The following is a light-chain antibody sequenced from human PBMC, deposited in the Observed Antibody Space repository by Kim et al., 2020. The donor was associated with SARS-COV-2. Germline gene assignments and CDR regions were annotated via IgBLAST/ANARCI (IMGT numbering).Light chain of an antibody. CDR3: QSYDPSSWV. V-gene: IGLV6-57*01. CDR1: SGSIASND. CDR2: ENS. Sequence: NFMLTQPHSVSESPGKTVTISCTRGSGSIASNDVQWYQQLPGSSPTTVIFENSQIPSGVPDRFSDSIDSSSNSASLTISGLETEDEADYYCQSYDPSSWVFGGGTQLTVL. J-gene: IGLJ3*02.